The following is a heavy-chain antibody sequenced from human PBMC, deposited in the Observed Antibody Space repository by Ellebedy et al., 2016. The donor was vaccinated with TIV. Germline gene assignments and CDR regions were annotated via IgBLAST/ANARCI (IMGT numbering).Heavy chain of an antibody. CDR2: IYTSGST. V-gene: IGHV4-59*10. CDR1: GGSFSGYY. CDR3: ASSLRESSVGVIAIDY. J-gene: IGHJ4*02. Sequence: SETLSLTXAVYGGSFSGYYWSWIRQPAGKGLEWIGRIYTSGSTNYNPSLKSRVTISVDTSKNQFSLKLSSVTAADTAVYYCASSLRESSVGVIAIDYWGQGTLVTVSS. D-gene: IGHD3-16*02.